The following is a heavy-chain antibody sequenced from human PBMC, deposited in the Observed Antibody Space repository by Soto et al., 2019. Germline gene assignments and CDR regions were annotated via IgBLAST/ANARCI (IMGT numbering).Heavy chain of an antibody. CDR1: GFTFDDYA. Sequence: GGSLRLSCAASGFTFDDYAMHWVRQAPGKGLEWVSGISWNSGSIGYADSVKGRFTISRDNAKNSLYLQMNSLRAEDTALYYCAKVTPPSSSWYYFDYWGQGTLVTVSS. J-gene: IGHJ4*02. D-gene: IGHD6-13*01. CDR2: ISWNSGSI. V-gene: IGHV3-9*01. CDR3: AKVTPPSSSWYYFDY.